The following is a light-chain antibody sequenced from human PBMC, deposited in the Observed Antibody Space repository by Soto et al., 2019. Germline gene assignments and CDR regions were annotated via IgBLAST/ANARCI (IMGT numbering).Light chain of an antibody. CDR2: EVN. V-gene: IGLV2-14*01. Sequence: QSALTQPASVSGSPGQSITISCTGSRSDVGSYDYVSWYQQYPGKAPKVIIYEVNNRPSGVSNRFSGSKSGNTASLTISGLQAEDEADYYCASFTTSSTRVFGTGTKLTVL. CDR3: ASFTTSSTRV. J-gene: IGLJ1*01. CDR1: RSDVGSYDY.